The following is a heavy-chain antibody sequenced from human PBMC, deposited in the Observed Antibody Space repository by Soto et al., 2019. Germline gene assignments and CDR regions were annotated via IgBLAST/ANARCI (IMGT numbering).Heavy chain of an antibody. J-gene: IGHJ4*02. Sequence: ASVEVSCKASGGTFSSYAISWVRQAPGQGLEWMGGIIPIFGTANYAQKFQGRVTITADKSTSTAYMELSSLRSEDTAVYYCAICRGYSYAWLDYWGQGTLVTVSS. V-gene: IGHV1-69*06. CDR3: AICRGYSYAWLDY. D-gene: IGHD5-18*01. CDR2: IIPIFGTA. CDR1: GGTFSSYA.